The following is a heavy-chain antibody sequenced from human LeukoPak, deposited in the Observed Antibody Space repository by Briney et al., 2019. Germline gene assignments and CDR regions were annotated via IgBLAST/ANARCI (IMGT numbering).Heavy chain of an antibody. CDR3: TRARGFLDY. J-gene: IGHJ4*02. V-gene: IGHV3-23*01. Sequence: PGGSLRLSCAASGLTFSSYAMSWVRQAPGKGLEWVSAISGSGGSTYYADSVKGRFTISRDDSKNTLYLQMNSLSAEDTALYYCTRARGFLDYWGQGTLVTVSS. D-gene: IGHD3-10*01. CDR2: ISGSGGST. CDR1: GLTFSSYA.